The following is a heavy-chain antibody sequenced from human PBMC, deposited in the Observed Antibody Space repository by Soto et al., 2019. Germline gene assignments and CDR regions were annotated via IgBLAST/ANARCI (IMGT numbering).Heavy chain of an antibody. CDR2: ISGFNGQT. Sequence: VKRSRKASGNRIARHRVCWGRHATRQGLEWMGWISGFNGQTNYALKFEGRVALTTDTSTSTAYMELRSLRAEDTAVYYCTRDIPRTSFDLWGQGTLVTVSS. D-gene: IGHD2-21*01. CDR3: TRDIPRTSFDL. CDR1: GNRIARHR. J-gene: IGHJ4*02. V-gene: IGHV1-18*01.